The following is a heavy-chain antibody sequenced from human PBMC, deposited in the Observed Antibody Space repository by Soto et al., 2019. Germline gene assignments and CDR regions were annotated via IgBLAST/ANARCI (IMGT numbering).Heavy chain of an antibody. J-gene: IGHJ4*02. D-gene: IGHD3-22*01. CDR1: GFTFRSYC. V-gene: IGHV3-30*18. Sequence: GGSLRLSCAASGFTFRSYCMHGVRQAPGKGLEWVAVISYDGSNKYYADSVKGRFTISRDNSKNTLYLQMNSLRAEDTAVYYCAKASIGKYYDSSGYFDYWGQGTLVTVSS. CDR2: ISYDGSNK. CDR3: AKASIGKYYDSSGYFDY.